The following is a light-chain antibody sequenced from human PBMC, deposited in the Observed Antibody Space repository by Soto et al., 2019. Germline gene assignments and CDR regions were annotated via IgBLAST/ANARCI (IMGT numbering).Light chain of an antibody. CDR1: SSVVGGYNY. V-gene: IGLV2-11*01. Sequence: QSVLTQPRSVSGSPGQSVTISCTGTSSVVGGYNYVSWYQQHPGKAPKLMIYDVSKRPSGVPDRFSGSKSGNTASLTISGLQAEGEADYYCCSYAGSYTLAFGGGNKVTVL. CDR2: DVS. CDR3: CSYAGSYTLA. J-gene: IGLJ2*01.